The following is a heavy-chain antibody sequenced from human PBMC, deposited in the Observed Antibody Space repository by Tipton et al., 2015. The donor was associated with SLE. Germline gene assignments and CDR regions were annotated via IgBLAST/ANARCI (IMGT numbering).Heavy chain of an antibody. Sequence: TLYLTCTVSGGSISSYYWSWIRQPPGKGLEWIGYIYYSGSTNYNPSLKSRVTISVDTSKNQFSLKLSSVTAADTAVYYCARNPGRGVRYFDLWGRGTLVTVSS. CDR3: ARNPGRGVRYFDL. CDR2: IYYSGST. CDR1: GGSISSYY. D-gene: IGHD1-14*01. V-gene: IGHV4-59*12. J-gene: IGHJ2*01.